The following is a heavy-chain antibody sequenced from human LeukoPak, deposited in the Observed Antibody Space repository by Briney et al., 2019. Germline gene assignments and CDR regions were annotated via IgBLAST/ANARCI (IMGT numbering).Heavy chain of an antibody. V-gene: IGHV1-2*02. CDR1: GYTFTGYY. D-gene: IGHD4-11*01. CDR2: INPNSGGT. J-gene: IGHJ5*02. Sequence: ASVKVSCKASGYTFTGYYMHWVRQAPGQGLEWMGWINPNSGGTNYAQKLQGRVTMTTDTSTSTAYMELRSLRSDDTAVYYCARTSQWTTVTTYAWFDPWGQGTLVTVSS. CDR3: ARTSQWTTVTTYAWFDP.